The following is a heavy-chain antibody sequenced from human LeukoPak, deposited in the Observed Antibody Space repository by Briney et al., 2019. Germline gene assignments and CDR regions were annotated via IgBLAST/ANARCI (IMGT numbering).Heavy chain of an antibody. CDR3: ARSPTSSYGLFQH. CDR1: GYTFTGYY. Sequence: ASVKVSCKASGYTFTGYYMHWVRQAPGQGLEWKGWINPNSGGTNYAQKFQGRVTMTRDTSISTAYMELSRLRSDDTAVYYCARSPTSSYGLFQHWGQGTLVTVSS. V-gene: IGHV1-2*02. D-gene: IGHD5-18*01. CDR2: INPNSGGT. J-gene: IGHJ1*01.